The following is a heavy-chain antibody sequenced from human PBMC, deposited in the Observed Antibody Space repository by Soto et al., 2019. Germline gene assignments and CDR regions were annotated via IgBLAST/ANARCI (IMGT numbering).Heavy chain of an antibody. CDR2: IYYSVST. J-gene: IGHJ4*02. V-gene: IGHV4-59*01. CDR3: ARGGGYSNPYNFDY. CDR1: GGSICTYY. Sequence: ARLTISCPVSGGSICTYYWAWIRQPPGKGLEWIGYIYYSVSTNYNPSLKSRVTISEDTSKKQFSLKLSSVTAADTDVYYSARGGGYSNPYNFDYWGQGTPVTVSS. D-gene: IGHD6-25*01.